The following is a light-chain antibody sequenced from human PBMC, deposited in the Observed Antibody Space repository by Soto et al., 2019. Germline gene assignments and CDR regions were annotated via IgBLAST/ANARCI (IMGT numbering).Light chain of an antibody. CDR3: QQYNTYSWT. V-gene: IGKV1-33*01. CDR2: DAS. CDR1: QDINNF. J-gene: IGKJ1*01. Sequence: DIQMTQSPSSLSASVGDRVTITCQASQDINNFLNWYQQKPGKAPKLLIYDASNLQTGVPSRFSGSGSGTDFTFTISSLQPEDSATYYCQQYNTYSWTFGQGTKVEIK.